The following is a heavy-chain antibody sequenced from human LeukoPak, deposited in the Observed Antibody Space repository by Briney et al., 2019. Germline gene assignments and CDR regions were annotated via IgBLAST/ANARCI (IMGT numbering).Heavy chain of an antibody. CDR1: GFTFGGSA. CDR2: IRSKSSNYAT. Sequence: GGSLKLSCAVSGFTFGGSAMHWVRQASGKGLEWVGRIRSKSSNYATAYAASVKGRITISRDDSKNTAYLQMNSLKTEDTAVYYCTRSYGVRAFDIWGQGTMVTVSS. V-gene: IGHV3-73*01. CDR3: TRSYGVRAFDI. D-gene: IGHD3-3*01. J-gene: IGHJ3*02.